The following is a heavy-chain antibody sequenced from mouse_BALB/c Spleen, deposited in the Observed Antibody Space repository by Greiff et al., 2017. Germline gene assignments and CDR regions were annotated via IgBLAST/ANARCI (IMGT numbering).Heavy chain of an antibody. V-gene: IGHV1S81*02. J-gene: IGHJ2*01. CDR1: GYTFTSYY. CDR3: ARKGAYYGLDY. D-gene: IGHD2-10*01. Sequence: VQLQQSGAELVKPGASVKLSCKASGYTFTSYYMYWVKQRPGQGLEWIGEINPSNGGTNFNEKFKSKATLTVDKSSSTAYMQLSSLTSEDSAVYFCARKGAYYGLDYWGQGTTLTVSS. CDR2: INPSNGGT.